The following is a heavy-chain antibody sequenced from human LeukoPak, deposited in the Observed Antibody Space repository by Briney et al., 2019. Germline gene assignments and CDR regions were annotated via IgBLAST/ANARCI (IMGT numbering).Heavy chain of an antibody. J-gene: IGHJ1*01. CDR1: GGSFSGYY. Sequence: SETLSLTCAVYGGSFSGYYWSWIRQPPGKGLEWIGEINHSGSTNYNPSLKSRVTISVDTSKNQFSLKLSSVTAADTAVYYCARGLQKKYGDYRRAEYFQHWGQGTLVTVSS. D-gene: IGHD4-17*01. V-gene: IGHV4-34*01. CDR2: INHSGST. CDR3: ARGLQKKYGDYRRAEYFQH.